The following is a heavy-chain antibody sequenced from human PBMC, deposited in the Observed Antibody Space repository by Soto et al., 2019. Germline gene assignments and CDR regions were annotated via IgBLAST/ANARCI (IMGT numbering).Heavy chain of an antibody. D-gene: IGHD5-12*01. CDR3: ARVSKSRGYSGYDLIY. Sequence: GASVKVSCKASGYTFTSYAMHWVRQAPGQRLEWMGWINAGNGNTKYSQKFQGRVTITRDTSASTAYMELSSLRSEDTAVYYCARVSKSRGYSGYDLIYWGQGTLVTVSS. V-gene: IGHV1-3*01. J-gene: IGHJ4*02. CDR2: INAGNGNT. CDR1: GYTFTSYA.